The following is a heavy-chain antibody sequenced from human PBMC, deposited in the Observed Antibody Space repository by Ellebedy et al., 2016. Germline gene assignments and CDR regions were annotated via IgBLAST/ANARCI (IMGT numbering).Heavy chain of an antibody. CDR2: ISYDGSNK. J-gene: IGHJ4*02. CDR3: ARSIQLWSPPFDY. Sequence: GESLKISXAASGFTFSSYGMHWVRQAPGKGLEWVAVISYDGSNKYYADSVKGRFTISRDNSKNTLYLQMNSLRAEDTAVYYCARSIQLWSPPFDYWGQGTLVTVSS. CDR1: GFTFSSYG. V-gene: IGHV3-30*03. D-gene: IGHD5-18*01.